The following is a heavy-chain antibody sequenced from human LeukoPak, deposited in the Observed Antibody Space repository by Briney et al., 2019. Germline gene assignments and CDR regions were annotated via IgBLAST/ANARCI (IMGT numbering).Heavy chain of an antibody. D-gene: IGHD2-2*01. CDR3: ARDQGYCGSTGCIRWHDY. Sequence: GGSLRLSCAASGFTFSSYSMNWVRQAPGKGLEWLLYISNTGDTIYYADSVKGRFAIARDNAKDTVYLQMSGLRAEDTAVYYCARDQGYCGSTGCIRWHDYWGQGTLVTVSS. CDR2: ISNTGDTI. V-gene: IGHV3-48*01. CDR1: GFTFSSYS. J-gene: IGHJ4*02.